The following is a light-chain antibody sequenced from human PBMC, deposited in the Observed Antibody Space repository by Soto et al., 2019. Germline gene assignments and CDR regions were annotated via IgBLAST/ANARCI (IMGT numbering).Light chain of an antibody. CDR1: QSVSSNY. V-gene: IGKV3-20*01. CDR2: SAS. Sequence: EIVLTQSPGTLCLSPGERATLSCRASQSVSSNYLAWYQQKPGQAPRLLIYSASSRATGIPDRFSGSGYGTEFTLTISRLQPEDVAVYYYQQYGGSPRVTFGGGTKVEIK. J-gene: IGKJ4*01. CDR3: QQYGGSPRVT.